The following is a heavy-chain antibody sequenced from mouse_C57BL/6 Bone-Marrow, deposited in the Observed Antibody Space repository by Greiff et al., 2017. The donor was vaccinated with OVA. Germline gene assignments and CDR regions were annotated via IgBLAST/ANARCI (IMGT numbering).Heavy chain of an antibody. V-gene: IGHV14-1*01. CDR3: TTGSGYSPLYCDG. CDR2: IYPEDGDT. D-gene: IGHD3-2*02. CDR1: GFTFTDYY. J-gene: IGHJ1*03. Sequence: EVQLQQSGAELVRPGASVKLSCTASGFTFTDYYIHWVKQRPEQGLEWIGRIYPEDGDTEYTAKFQGKATMTADTSSNTAYRQLNSLTSEDSAVYYCTTGSGYSPLYCDGWGTGTTVTGSS.